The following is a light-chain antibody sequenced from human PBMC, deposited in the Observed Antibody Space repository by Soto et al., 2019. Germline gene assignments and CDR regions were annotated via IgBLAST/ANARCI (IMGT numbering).Light chain of an antibody. V-gene: IGKV1-39*01. J-gene: IGKJ4*01. CDR2: AAS. CDR1: QSISNY. CDR3: QQSYGTPLT. Sequence: DMEMTQSPSSLSASVGDRVTITCRASQSISNYLNWYQHKPGKVPKLLIYAASSLQSGVPTRFSGSESGPEFTITINSLQPEDFATYYCQQSYGTPLTFGGGTKIEIK.